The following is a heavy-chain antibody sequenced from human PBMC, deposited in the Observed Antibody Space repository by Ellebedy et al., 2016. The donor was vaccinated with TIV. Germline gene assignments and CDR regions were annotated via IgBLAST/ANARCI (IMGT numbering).Heavy chain of an antibody. Sequence: AASVKVSCKASGVNFLSNHIHWVRQDPGQGIEWRGMFNPSCGSTTFAQKFQGRVTMTRDPSTSTVYMELSSLRSEDTAVYYCARTYYYGRMDYWGQGTLVTVSS. CDR3: ARTYYYGRMDY. V-gene: IGHV1-46*01. CDR2: FNPSCGST. J-gene: IGHJ4*02. CDR1: GVNFLSNH. D-gene: IGHD3-10*01.